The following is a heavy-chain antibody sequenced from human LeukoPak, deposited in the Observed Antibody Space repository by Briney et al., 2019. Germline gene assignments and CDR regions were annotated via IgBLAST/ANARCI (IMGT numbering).Heavy chain of an antibody. J-gene: IGHJ3*02. CDR2: VYYRGTT. CDR1: GASITKDF. Sequence: SETLSLTCSVSGASITKDFWNWIRQPPGKGLEWIGFVYYRGTTNSNPALKSRGTISVDTSKNQFSLKLTSVTAADTAIYYCARTPERRGYSYGVDAFDIWGPGTMVTVSS. V-gene: IGHV4-59*08. CDR3: ARTPERRGYSYGVDAFDI. D-gene: IGHD5-18*01.